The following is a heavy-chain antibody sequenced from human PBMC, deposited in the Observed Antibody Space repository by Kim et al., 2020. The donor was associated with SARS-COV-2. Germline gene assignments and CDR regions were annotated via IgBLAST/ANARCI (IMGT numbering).Heavy chain of an antibody. D-gene: IGHD4-17*01. CDR1: GYSFTSYW. CDR3: ARWGRAHPLYGDYPDY. V-gene: IGHV5-10-1*01. CDR2: IDPSDSYT. J-gene: IGHJ4*02. Sequence: GESLKISCKGSGYSFTSYWISWVRQMPGKGLEWMGRIDPSDSYTNYSPSFQGHVTISADKSISTAYLQWSSLKASDTAMYYCARWGRAHPLYGDYPDYWGQGTLVTVSS.